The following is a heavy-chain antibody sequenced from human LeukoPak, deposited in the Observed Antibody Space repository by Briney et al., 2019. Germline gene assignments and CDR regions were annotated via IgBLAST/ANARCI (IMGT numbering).Heavy chain of an antibody. D-gene: IGHD5-12*01. J-gene: IGHJ4*02. CDR2: ISSSSSYI. V-gene: IGHV3-21*01. CDR1: GFTFRSYS. CDR3: AREDIVATIDLDY. Sequence: GGSLRLSCAASGFTFRSYSMNWVRQAPGKGLEWVSSISSSSSYIYYADSVKGRFTISRDNAKNSLYLQMNSLRAEDTAVYYCAREDIVATIDLDYWGQGTLVTVSS.